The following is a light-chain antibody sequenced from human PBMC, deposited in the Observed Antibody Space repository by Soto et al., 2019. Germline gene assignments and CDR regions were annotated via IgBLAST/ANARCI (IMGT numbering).Light chain of an antibody. Sequence: DIQMTQSPSTLTASVGDRAIITCRASQRVARWLAWYQQKPGKAPTVLISGASNLESGVPSRFSGSGFGTQFTLTISSLQPDDSATYYCQQYDPNWTFGQGTKVEI. J-gene: IGKJ1*01. CDR1: QRVARW. CDR2: GAS. CDR3: QQYDPNWT. V-gene: IGKV1-5*01.